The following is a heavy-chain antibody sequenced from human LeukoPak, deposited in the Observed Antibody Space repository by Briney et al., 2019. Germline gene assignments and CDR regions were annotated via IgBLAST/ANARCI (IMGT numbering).Heavy chain of an antibody. CDR1: GGSRSSGTYY. V-gene: IGHV4-39*07. D-gene: IGHD4-11*01. Sequence: PSETLSLTCTVSGGSRSSGTYYWSWIRQPPGKGLEWIGSIYYNGTTYYNPPLKSRVNILLDTSKNQFSLKLTSLTAADTAVYYCARGTTVTPWDWFDPWGQGTLVTVSS. CDR3: ARGTTVTPWDWFDP. CDR2: IYYNGTT. J-gene: IGHJ5*02.